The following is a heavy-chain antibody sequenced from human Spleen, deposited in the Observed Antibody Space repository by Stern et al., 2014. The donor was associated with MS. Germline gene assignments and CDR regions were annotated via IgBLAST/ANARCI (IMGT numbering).Heavy chain of an antibody. CDR2: IFDNGAT. CDR1: EFTVSLNH. J-gene: IGHJ4*02. V-gene: IGHV3-53*01. D-gene: IGHD2-21*01. CDR3: ARTRRYAHVSYFDY. Sequence: EVQLVESGGGLVQPGGSLRLSCAASEFTVSLNHMSWVRQAPGKGLEWVSVIFDNGATYYADSVKGRFTVSRDPSKNMLYLQMNILRGEDTAVYYCARTRRYAHVSYFDYWGQGTLVTASS.